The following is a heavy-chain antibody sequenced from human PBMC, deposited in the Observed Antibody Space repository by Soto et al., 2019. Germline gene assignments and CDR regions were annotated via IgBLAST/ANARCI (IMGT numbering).Heavy chain of an antibody. CDR3: ARWVTTMVRGVIMDYGMDV. D-gene: IGHD3-10*01. CDR1: GGSISSSSYY. J-gene: IGHJ6*02. V-gene: IGHV4-39*01. CDR2: IYYSGST. Sequence: SETLSLTCTVSGGSISSSSYYWGWIRQPPGKGLEWIGSIYYSGSTYYNPSLKSRVTISVDTSKNQFSLKLSSVTAADTAVYYCARWVTTMVRGVIMDYGMDVWGQGTTVTVSS.